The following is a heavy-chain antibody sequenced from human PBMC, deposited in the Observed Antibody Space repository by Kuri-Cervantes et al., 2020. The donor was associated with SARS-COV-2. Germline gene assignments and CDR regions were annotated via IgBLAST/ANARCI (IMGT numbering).Heavy chain of an antibody. D-gene: IGHD5-24*01. CDR3: ARAVGSPVEMATKAAGNYFDY. Sequence: SETLSLTCTVSGGSISSGGYYWSWIRQPPGKGLVWIGYIYHSGSTYYNPSLKSRVTISVDRSKNQFSLKLGSVTAADTAVYYCARAVGSPVEMATKAAGNYFDYWGQGALVTVSS. J-gene: IGHJ4*02. CDR1: GGSISSGGYY. V-gene: IGHV4-30-2*01. CDR2: IYHSGST.